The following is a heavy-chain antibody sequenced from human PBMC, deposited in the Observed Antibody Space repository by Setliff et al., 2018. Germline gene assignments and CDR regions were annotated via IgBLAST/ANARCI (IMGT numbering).Heavy chain of an antibody. CDR3: AKDRVPDGIWEFDS. V-gene: IGHV3-53*01. CDR1: GFTFRDYS. Sequence: GGSLRLSCATSGFTFRDYSLAWVRQAPGQGLGRVSGIVQSSHTFYADSMEGRFTISRDNTRNTISLQIDDLRAEGTATYYCAKDRVPDGIWEFDSWGQGLLVTVSS. D-gene: IGHD1-26*01. CDR2: IVQSSHT. J-gene: IGHJ4*02.